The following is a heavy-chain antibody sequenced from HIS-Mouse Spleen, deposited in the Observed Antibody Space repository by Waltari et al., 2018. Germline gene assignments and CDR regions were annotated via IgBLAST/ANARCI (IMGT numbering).Heavy chain of an antibody. CDR2: INHSGST. V-gene: IGHV4-34*01. CDR1: GGSFSGYY. CDR3: ARMGPASGSYGDY. J-gene: IGHJ4*02. Sequence: QVQLQQWGAGLLKPSETLSLTCAVYGGSFSGYYWSWIRQPPGKGLEWIGEINHSGSTNYNPSLKSRVTISVDTSKNQFSLKLSSVTAADTAVYYCARMGPASGSYGDYWGQGTLVTVSP. D-gene: IGHD1-26*01.